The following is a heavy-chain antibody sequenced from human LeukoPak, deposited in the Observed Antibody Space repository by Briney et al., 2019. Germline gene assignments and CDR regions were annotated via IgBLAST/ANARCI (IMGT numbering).Heavy chain of an antibody. V-gene: IGHV1-69*04. CDR3: ARSPSMVRGSSFDY. Sequence: SVKVSCKASGGTFSSYAISWVRQAPGQGLEWMGRIIPILGIANYAQKFQGRVTITADKSTSTTYMELSSLRSEDTAVYYCARSPSMVRGSSFDYWGQGTLVTVSS. J-gene: IGHJ4*02. CDR1: GGTFSSYA. D-gene: IGHD3-10*01. CDR2: IIPILGIA.